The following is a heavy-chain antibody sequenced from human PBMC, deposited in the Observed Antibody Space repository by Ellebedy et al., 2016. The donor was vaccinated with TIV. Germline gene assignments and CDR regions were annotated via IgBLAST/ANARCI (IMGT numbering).Heavy chain of an antibody. Sequence: GESLKISCAASGFTFGDYYMSWLRQAPGTGLEWVSYISSGGTTIYYADSLKGRFTVSRDNTKNLLSLQMDSLRAEDTALYYCARMYFYDTSGDIGYWGQGTLVTVSS. V-gene: IGHV3-11*01. J-gene: IGHJ4*02. D-gene: IGHD3-22*01. CDR2: ISSGGTTI. CDR3: ARMYFYDTSGDIGY. CDR1: GFTFGDYY.